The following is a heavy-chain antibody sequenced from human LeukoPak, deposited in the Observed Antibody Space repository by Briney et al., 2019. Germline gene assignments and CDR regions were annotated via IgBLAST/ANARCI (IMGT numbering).Heavy chain of an antibody. CDR3: ATSYGGNYQRY. J-gene: IGHJ4*02. D-gene: IGHD4-23*01. CDR1: GYTFTTCA. Sequence: ASVKVSCKTSGYTFTTCAIHWVRQAPGQRPEWMGWISTASGDTKYSQTFQNRVTITRDTSASTAYMDLISLRSEDTAVYYCATSYGGNYQRYWGQGTLVTVSS. V-gene: IGHV1-3*04. CDR2: ISTASGDT.